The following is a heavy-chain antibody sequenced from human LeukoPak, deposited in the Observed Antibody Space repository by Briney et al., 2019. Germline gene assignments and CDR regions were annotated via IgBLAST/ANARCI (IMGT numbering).Heavy chain of an antibody. Sequence: SETLSLTCTVSGGSISIRHKYWGWVRQPPGKGLEWIGNIFYSGSTYYNPSLKSRVTVSVDTSKNLFSLKLTSVTAADTAVYFCARLDNSGYYTIDSWGQGTLVTVSS. V-gene: IGHV4-39*02. CDR2: IFYSGST. CDR1: GGSISIRHKY. D-gene: IGHD3-22*01. J-gene: IGHJ4*02. CDR3: ARLDNSGYYTIDS.